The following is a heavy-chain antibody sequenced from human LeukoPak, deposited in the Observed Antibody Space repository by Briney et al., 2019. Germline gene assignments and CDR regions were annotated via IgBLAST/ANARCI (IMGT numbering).Heavy chain of an antibody. CDR2: IYHSGST. CDR3: ARGPGSYDWFDP. V-gene: IGHV4-30-2*01. Sequence: PSETLSLTCAVSGGSISSGGYSWSWIRQPPGKGLEWIGYIYHSGSTYYNPSLKSRVTISVDRSKNQFSLKLSSVTAADTAVYYCARGPGSYDWFDPWGQGTLVTVSS. CDR1: GGSISSGGYS. D-gene: IGHD3-10*01. J-gene: IGHJ5*02.